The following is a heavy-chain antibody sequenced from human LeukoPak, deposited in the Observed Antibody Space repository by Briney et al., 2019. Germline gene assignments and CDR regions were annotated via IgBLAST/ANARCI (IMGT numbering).Heavy chain of an antibody. J-gene: IGHJ3*02. CDR1: GYTFTGYY. CDR2: INPNSGGT. V-gene: IGHV1-2*02. CDR3: ARDRDYFRAFDI. Sequence: ASVKVSCKASGYTFTGYYMHWVRQAPGQGLEWMGWINPNSGGTNYAQKFQGRVTMTRDTSISTAYMELSRLRSDDTAVYYCARDRDYFRAFDIWGQGTMVTVSS. D-gene: IGHD2/OR15-2a*01.